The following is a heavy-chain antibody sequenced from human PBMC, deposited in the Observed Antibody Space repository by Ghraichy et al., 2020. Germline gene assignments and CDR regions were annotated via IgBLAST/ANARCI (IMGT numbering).Heavy chain of an antibody. Sequence: SETLSLTCTVSGGSISSSSYYWGWIRQPPGKGLEWIGSIYYSGSTYYNASLKSRVTISVDTSKNQFSLKLSSETAADTAVYYCARLNSSGWYRLPDYWGQGTLVTVSS. V-gene: IGHV4-39*01. J-gene: IGHJ4*02. CDR3: ARLNSSGWYRLPDY. CDR1: GGSISSSSYY. D-gene: IGHD6-19*01. CDR2: IYYSGST.